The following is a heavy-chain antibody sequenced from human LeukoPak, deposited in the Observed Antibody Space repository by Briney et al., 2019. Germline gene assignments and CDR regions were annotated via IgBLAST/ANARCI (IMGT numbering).Heavy chain of an antibody. CDR3: ARVRGSGYYYLPFDS. V-gene: IGHV4-38-2*02. D-gene: IGHD3-22*01. CDR1: GFSVSSGNY. J-gene: IGHJ4*02. Sequence: PSETLSLTCSVSGFSVSSGNYWGWIRQPPGRGLEWIGNVHHSGNTYYNMSLRSRVTLSLDTSRNQFSLSLTSVTAADTAVYLCARVRGSGYYYLPFDSWGRGALVTVSS. CDR2: VHHSGNT.